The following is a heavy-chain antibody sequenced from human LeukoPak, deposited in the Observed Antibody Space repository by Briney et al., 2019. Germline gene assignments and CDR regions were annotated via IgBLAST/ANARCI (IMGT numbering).Heavy chain of an antibody. CDR2: ISSSSSTI. J-gene: IGHJ4*02. CDR3: ARDAAVDY. D-gene: IGHD6-25*01. CDR1: GFTFSSYG. Sequence: GGSLRLSCAASGFTFSSYGMHWVRQAPGKGLEWVSYISSSSSTIYYADSVKGRFTISRDNAKNSLYLQMNSLRAEDTAVYYCARDAAVDYWGQGTLVTVSS. V-gene: IGHV3-48*01.